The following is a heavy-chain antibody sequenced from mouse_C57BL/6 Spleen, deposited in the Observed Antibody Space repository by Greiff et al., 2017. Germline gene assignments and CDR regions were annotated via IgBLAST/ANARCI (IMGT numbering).Heavy chain of an antibody. J-gene: IGHJ3*01. CDR3: TREGYSNWFAY. CDR1: GFTFSSYA. D-gene: IGHD2-5*01. CDR2: ISSGGDYL. Sequence: EVKLMESGEGLVKPGGSLKLSCAASGFTFSSYAMSWVRQTPEKRLEWVAYISSGGDYLYYADTVKGRFTISRDNARNTLYLQMSSLKSEDTAMXYCTREGYSNWFAYWGQGTLVTVSA. V-gene: IGHV5-9-1*02.